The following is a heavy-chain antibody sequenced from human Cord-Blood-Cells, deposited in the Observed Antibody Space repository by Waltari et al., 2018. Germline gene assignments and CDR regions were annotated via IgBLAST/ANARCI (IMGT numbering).Heavy chain of an antibody. J-gene: IGHJ4*02. CDR2: IYYSGST. D-gene: IGHD3-22*01. CDR3: ARPRYYDSSGYYY. CDR1: GGSISSSSYY. Sequence: QLQLQESGPGLVKPSETLSLTCTVSGGSISSSSYYWGWIRQPPGKGLEWIGSIYYSGSTYYNPSLKSRVTISVDTSKNQFSLKLSSVTAADTAVYYWARPRYYDSSGYYYWGQGTLVTVSS. V-gene: IGHV4-39*07.